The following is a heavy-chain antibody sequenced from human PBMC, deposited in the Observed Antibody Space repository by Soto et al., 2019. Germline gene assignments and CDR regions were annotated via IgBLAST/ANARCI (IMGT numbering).Heavy chain of an antibody. CDR3: ARHSRTAADYFYYGMDV. CDR2: IYPGDSDT. J-gene: IGHJ6*02. V-gene: IGHV5-51*01. Sequence: GESLKISCKGSGYSFTSYWIGWVRQMPGKGLEWMGIIYPGDSDTRYSPSFQGQVTISADKSISTAYLQWSSLKASDTAMYYCARHSRTAADYFYYGMDVWGQGTTVTVSS. D-gene: IGHD6-25*01. CDR1: GYSFTSYW.